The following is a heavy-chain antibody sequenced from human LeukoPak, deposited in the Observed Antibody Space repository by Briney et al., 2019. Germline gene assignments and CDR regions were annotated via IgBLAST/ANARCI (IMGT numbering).Heavy chain of an antibody. V-gene: IGHV3-21*01. CDR1: GFTFSSYN. J-gene: IGHJ3*02. CDR2: ISRSTSYI. Sequence: GGSLRLSCAASGFTFSSYNMNWVRQAPGKGLEWVSSISRSTSYIYYADSVKGRFTVSRDTARNSLYPQMNSLRAEDTAVYYCARDGYSGYGYDAFDIWGQGTMVTVSS. D-gene: IGHD5-12*01. CDR3: ARDGYSGYGYDAFDI.